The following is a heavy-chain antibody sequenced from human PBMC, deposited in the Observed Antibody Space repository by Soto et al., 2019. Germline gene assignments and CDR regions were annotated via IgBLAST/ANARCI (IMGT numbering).Heavy chain of an antibody. J-gene: IGHJ6*03. V-gene: IGHV3-11*01. Sequence: GGSLRLSCAASGFTFSDYYMSWIRQAPGKGLEWVSYISSSGSTIYYTDSVKGRFTISRDNAKNSPYLQMNSLRAEDTAVYYCARTEALYYYYMDVWGKGTTVTVSS. CDR3: ARTEALYYYYMDV. CDR2: ISSSGSTI. CDR1: GFTFSDYY.